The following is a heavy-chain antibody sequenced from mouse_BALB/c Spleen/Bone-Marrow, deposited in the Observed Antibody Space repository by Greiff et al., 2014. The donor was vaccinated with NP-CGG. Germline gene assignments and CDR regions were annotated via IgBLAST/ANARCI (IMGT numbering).Heavy chain of an antibody. CDR3: AKNEGGQLGPY. D-gene: IGHD3-2*01. J-gene: IGHJ3*01. CDR2: IWRGGST. V-gene: IGHV2-5*01. Sequence: QVQLQQSGPGLVQPSQSLSITCTVSGFSLTSYGVHWVRQSPGKGLEWLGVIWRGGSTDYNAAFVSRLSITKDNSKSQVFFKMNSLQADDTAIYYCAKNEGGQLGPYWGQGTLVTVSA. CDR1: GFSLTSYG.